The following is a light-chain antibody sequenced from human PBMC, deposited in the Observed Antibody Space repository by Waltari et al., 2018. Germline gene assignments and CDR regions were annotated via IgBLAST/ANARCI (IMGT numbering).Light chain of an antibody. V-gene: IGKV1-39*01. CDR1: QDISNY. CDR2: DAS. Sequence: DIQMTQSPSSLSASVGDRVTITCQASQDISNYLNWYQQKPGKAPKLLIYDASNLETGVPSRFSGSGSGTDFTLTISSLQPEDFATYYCQQSSSTPPWTFGQGTKVEIK. CDR3: QQSSSTPPWT. J-gene: IGKJ1*01.